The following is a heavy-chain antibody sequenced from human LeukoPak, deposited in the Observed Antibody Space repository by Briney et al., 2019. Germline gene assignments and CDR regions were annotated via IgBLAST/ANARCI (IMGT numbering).Heavy chain of an antibody. V-gene: IGHV3-33*06. J-gene: IGHJ5*02. Sequence: GRSLRVSCAASGFTFSAYGMHWVRQAPGKGLEWVAIIWYDGANKYYTDSVKGRFTISRDNSKNTLYLQMNSLRAEDTAVYYCAKKAGNDYGDQNWFDPWGQGTLVTVSS. CDR2: IWYDGANK. CDR1: GFTFSAYG. CDR3: AKKAGNDYGDQNWFDP. D-gene: IGHD4-17*01.